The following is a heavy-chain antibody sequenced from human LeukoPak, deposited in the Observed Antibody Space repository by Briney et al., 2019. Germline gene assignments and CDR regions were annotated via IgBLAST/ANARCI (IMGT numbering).Heavy chain of an antibody. J-gene: IGHJ4*02. Sequence: GGTLRLSCAASGFTFSSYGMSWVRQAPGKGLEWVSAISGSGGSTYYADSVKGRFTISRDNSKNTLYLQMNSLRAEDTAVYYCTSHPHCSSTSCYGGALDYWGQGTLVTVSS. CDR1: GFTFSSYG. CDR3: TSHPHCSSTSCYGGALDY. D-gene: IGHD2-2*01. CDR2: ISGSGGST. V-gene: IGHV3-23*01.